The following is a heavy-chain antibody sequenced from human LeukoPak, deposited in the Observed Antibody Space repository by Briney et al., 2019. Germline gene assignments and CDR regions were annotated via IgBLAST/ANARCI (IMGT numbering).Heavy chain of an antibody. J-gene: IGHJ6*03. CDR1: GGSISSGSYY. CDR3: ARVPLYDFWSGYLPPYYYMDV. D-gene: IGHD3-3*01. V-gene: IGHV4-61*02. Sequence: SETLSLTCTVSGGSISSGSYYCSWIRQPAGKGLEWIGRIYTSGSTNYNPSLKSRVTISVDTSKNQFSLKLSSVTAADTAVYYCARVPLYDFWSGYLPPYYYMDVWGKGTTVTVSS. CDR2: IYTSGST.